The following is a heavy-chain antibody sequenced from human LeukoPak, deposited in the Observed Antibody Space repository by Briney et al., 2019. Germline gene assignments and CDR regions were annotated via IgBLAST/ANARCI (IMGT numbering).Heavy chain of an antibody. J-gene: IGHJ4*02. CDR3: ARGPEDDTVSHFDY. CDR1: GGSISGGGYY. CDR2: IYYSGST. D-gene: IGHD4-17*01. Sequence: PSETLSLTCTVSGGSISGGGYYWSWIRQHPGKGLEWIGYIYYSGSTYYNPSLKSRVTISVDTSKNQFSLKLSSVTAADTAVYYCARGPEDDTVSHFDYWGQGTLVTVSS. V-gene: IGHV4-31*03.